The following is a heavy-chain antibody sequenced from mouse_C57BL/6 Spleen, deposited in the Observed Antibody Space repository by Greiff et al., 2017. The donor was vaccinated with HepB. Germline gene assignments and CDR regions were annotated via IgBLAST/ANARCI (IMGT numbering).Heavy chain of an antibody. CDR2: IDPEDGET. D-gene: IGHD1-1*01. J-gene: IGHJ1*03. V-gene: IGHV14-2*01. CDR1: GFNIKDYY. Sequence: EVQGVESGAELVKPGASVKLSCTASGFNIKDYYMHWVKQRTEQGLEWIGRIDPEDGETKYAPKFQGKATITADTSSNTAYLQLSSLTSEDTAVYYCARNWDYGSRDWYFDVWGTGTTVTVSS. CDR3: ARNWDYGSRDWYFDV.